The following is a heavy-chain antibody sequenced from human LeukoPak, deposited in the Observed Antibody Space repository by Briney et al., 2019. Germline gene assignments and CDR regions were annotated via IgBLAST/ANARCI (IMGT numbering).Heavy chain of an antibody. CDR1: GFTFSSYW. CDR2: IHQDGSEK. Sequence: PGGSLRPSCAASGFTFSSYWMTWVRQAPGKGLEWVANIHQDGSEKYYVDSVKGRFTISRDNAKNSLYLQMNSLRAEDTAVYYCARERETGSVYYGHYWGQGTLVTVSS. CDR3: ARERETGSVYYGHY. V-gene: IGHV3-7*05. D-gene: IGHD3-22*01. J-gene: IGHJ4*02.